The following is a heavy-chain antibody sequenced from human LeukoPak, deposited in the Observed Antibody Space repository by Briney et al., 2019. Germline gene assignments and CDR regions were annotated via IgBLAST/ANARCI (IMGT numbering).Heavy chain of an antibody. J-gene: IGHJ4*02. D-gene: IGHD3-16*02. CDR1: GFILTSYW. CDR3: ARIIGAFGTYRYDS. CDR2: INQEGRER. V-gene: IGHV3-7*01. Sequence: RRSLRLSCEVSGFILTSYWMSWVRQAPGKGLEWVGNINQEGRERNPGDSVNGRFTISRDNAENSLYLQMNSLRAEDTAVYYCARIIGAFGTYRYDSWGQGTLVSVSS.